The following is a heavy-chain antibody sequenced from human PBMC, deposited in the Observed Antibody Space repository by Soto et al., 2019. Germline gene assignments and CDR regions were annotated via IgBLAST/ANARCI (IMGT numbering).Heavy chain of an antibody. J-gene: IGHJ6*02. Sequence: SETLSLTCAVYGGSFSGYYWSWIRQPPGKGLEWIGEINHSGSTNYNPSLKSRVTISVDTSKNQFSLKLSSVTAADTAVYYCARTVVVPAAIGYGMDVWGQGTTVTVSS. CDR3: ARTVVVPAAIGYGMDV. CDR1: GGSFSGYY. V-gene: IGHV4-34*01. D-gene: IGHD2-2*01. CDR2: INHSGST.